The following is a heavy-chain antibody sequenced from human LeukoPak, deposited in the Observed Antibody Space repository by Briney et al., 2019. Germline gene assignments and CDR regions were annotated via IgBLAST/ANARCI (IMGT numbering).Heavy chain of an antibody. D-gene: IGHD2-21*02. CDR3: ARSISYRSGDPGHNWFDP. V-gene: IGHV1-18*01. CDR1: GYTFTSYG. Sequence: SVKVSCKASGYTFTSYGISWVRQAPGQGLEWMGWISAYNGNTNYAQKLQGRVTMTTDTSTSTAYMELRSLRSDDTAVYYCARSISYRSGDPGHNWFDPWGPGTLVTVSS. CDR2: ISAYNGNT. J-gene: IGHJ5*02.